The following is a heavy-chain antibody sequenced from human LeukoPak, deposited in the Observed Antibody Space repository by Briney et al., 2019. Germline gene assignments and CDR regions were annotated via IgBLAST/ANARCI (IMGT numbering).Heavy chain of an antibody. D-gene: IGHD1/OR15-1a*01. CDR1: GFTFSTYW. CDR2: INQDGSEK. Sequence: GGALRLSCAASGFTFSTYWMAWVRQAPGKGLEWVANINQDGSEKSFVDSVKGRFTISRDNAKNSLYLQMSSLRADDTAVYYCARVGTTGGWYFDLWGRGTLVTVSS. V-gene: IGHV3-7*04. CDR3: ARVGTTGGWYFDL. J-gene: IGHJ2*01.